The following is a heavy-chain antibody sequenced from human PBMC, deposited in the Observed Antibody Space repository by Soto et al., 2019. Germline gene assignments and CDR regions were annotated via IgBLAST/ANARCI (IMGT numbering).Heavy chain of an antibody. V-gene: IGHV3-7*03. Sequence: EVQLVGSGGGLVETGGSLRLSCPAAGFMVGSYWMTWVRHAPGNGLQWVANINRDGSEKYYVDSVKGRFTISRDNADNLVFLDMNNLRVDDTAIYYCARVSATDYAIDYWGQGALVTVSS. CDR1: GFMVGSYW. CDR2: INRDGSEK. J-gene: IGHJ4*02. D-gene: IGHD4-17*01. CDR3: ARVSATDYAIDY.